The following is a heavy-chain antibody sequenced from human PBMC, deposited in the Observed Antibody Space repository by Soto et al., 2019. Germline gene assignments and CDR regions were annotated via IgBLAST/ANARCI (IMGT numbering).Heavy chain of an antibody. V-gene: IGHV4-61*01. J-gene: IGHJ6*02. CDR3: ARALLLRLGELSVRRTDYGMDV. Sequence: SETLSLTCTVSGGSVSSGSYYWSWIRQPPGTGLEWIGYIYYSGSTNYNPSLKSRVTISVDTSKNQFSLKLSSVTAADTAVYYCARALLLRLGELSVRRTDYGMDVWGQGTTVTVSS. D-gene: IGHD3-16*02. CDR2: IYYSGST. CDR1: GGSVSSGSYY.